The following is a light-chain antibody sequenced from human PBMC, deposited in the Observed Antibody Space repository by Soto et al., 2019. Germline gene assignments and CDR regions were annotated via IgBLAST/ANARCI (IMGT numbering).Light chain of an antibody. CDR2: GAS. CDR1: QSVSSN. Sequence: EIVMTQSPATLSVSPGERATLSCRASQSVSSNLAWYQQKPGQAPRLLIYGASTRATGIPARFSGSGSATDFTLTISNLQAEDVAVYYCQQYHSDPITFGQGTRL. CDR3: QQYHSDPIT. J-gene: IGKJ5*01. V-gene: IGKV3-15*01.